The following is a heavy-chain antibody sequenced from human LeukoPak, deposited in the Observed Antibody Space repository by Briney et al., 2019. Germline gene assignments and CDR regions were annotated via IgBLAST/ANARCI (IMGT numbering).Heavy chain of an antibody. CDR3: ASPGSSYDILTGPGYCDY. CDR1: GSTFTGYY. Sequence: ASVNVSCNASGSTFTGYYMHWVRQAPGQGLELMGWINPNSGGTNYAQKCQGRVTMTRDTSIRTAYMELSRLRSDDTAVYYCASPGSSYDILTGPGYCDYWGQGTLVTVS. J-gene: IGHJ4*02. D-gene: IGHD3-9*01. CDR2: INPNSGGT. V-gene: IGHV1-2*02.